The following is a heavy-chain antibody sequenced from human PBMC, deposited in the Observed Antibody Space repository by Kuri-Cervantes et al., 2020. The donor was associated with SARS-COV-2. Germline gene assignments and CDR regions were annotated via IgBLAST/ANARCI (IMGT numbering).Heavy chain of an antibody. Sequence: GESLKISCAACGFTFSSYDMHWVRQATGKGLEWVSAIGTAGDTYYPGSVKGQFTISRENAKNSLYLQMNSLRAEDTAVYYCARDYGYFGYWGQGTLVTVSS. CDR3: ARDYGYFGY. J-gene: IGHJ4*02. V-gene: IGHV3-13*03. CDR1: GFTFSSYD. D-gene: IGHD4/OR15-4a*01. CDR2: IGTAGDT.